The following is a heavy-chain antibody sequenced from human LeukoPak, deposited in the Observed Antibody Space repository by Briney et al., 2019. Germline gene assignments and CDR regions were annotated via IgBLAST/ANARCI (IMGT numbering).Heavy chain of an antibody. CDR2: IKQDGSEK. D-gene: IGHD6-19*01. CDR3: ARVDESSGWFTRGDAFDI. Sequence: GGSLRLSCAASGFTFSTYWMGWVRQSPGKELEWVANIKQDGSEKYYVDSVKGRFTISRDNAKNSLYLQMNSLRAEDTAVYYCARVDESSGWFTRGDAFDIWGQGTMVTVSS. CDR1: GFTFSTYW. V-gene: IGHV3-7*01. J-gene: IGHJ3*02.